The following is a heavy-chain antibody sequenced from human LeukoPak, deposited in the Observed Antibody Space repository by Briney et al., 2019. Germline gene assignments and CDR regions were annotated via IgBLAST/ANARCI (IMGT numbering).Heavy chain of an antibody. V-gene: IGHV3-30-3*01. J-gene: IGHJ4*02. Sequence: GGSLRLSCAASGFTFSSYAMHWVRQAPGKGLEWVAVISYDGSNKYYADSVKGRFTISRDNSKNTLYLQMNSLRVEDTAVYYCAREDYGDYVFDYWGQGTLVTVSS. D-gene: IGHD4-17*01. CDR2: ISYDGSNK. CDR1: GFTFSSYA. CDR3: AREDYGDYVFDY.